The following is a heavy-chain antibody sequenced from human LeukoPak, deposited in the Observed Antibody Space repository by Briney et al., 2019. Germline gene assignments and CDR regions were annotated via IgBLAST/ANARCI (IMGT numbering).Heavy chain of an antibody. J-gene: IGHJ3*02. Sequence: GESQRISCKGSGYSFTSYWIGWVRQMPGKGLEWMGIIYPGDSDTRYSPSFQGQVTISADKSISTAYLQWSSLKASDTAMYYCARRITIFGVVTHDDAFDIWGQGTMVTASS. CDR3: ARRITIFGVVTHDDAFDI. CDR1: GYSFTSYW. V-gene: IGHV5-51*01. CDR2: IYPGDSDT. D-gene: IGHD3-3*01.